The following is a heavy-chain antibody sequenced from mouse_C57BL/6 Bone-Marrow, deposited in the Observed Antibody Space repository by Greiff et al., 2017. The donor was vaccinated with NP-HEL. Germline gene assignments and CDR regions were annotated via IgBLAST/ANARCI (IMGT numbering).Heavy chain of an antibody. CDR1: GYAFSSYW. D-gene: IGHD2-10*01. CDR3: ARPYYGNYFFDC. V-gene: IGHV1-80*01. J-gene: IGHJ2*01. CDR2: IYPGDGDT. Sequence: QVQLQQSGAELVKPGASVKISCKASGYAFSSYWMNWVKQRPGKGLEWIGQIYPGDGDTNYNGKFKGKATLTADKSSSTAYMQLSSLTSEDSAVYFCARPYYGNYFFDCWGQGTTLTVSS.